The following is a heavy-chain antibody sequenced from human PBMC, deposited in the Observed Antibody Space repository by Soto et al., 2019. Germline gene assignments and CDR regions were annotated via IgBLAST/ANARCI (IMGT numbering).Heavy chain of an antibody. Sequence: VSLKVSCQAAGYTFTSYVINWRRQATGQGFEWMGWMNPNSGNTGYAQKFQGRVTMTRDTSMTTAYMELSSLRSEDTAVYYCGRSPRNWGFDYLVLGTLVTSPQ. CDR2: MNPNSGNT. V-gene: IGHV1-8*01. CDR3: GRSPRNWGFDY. CDR1: GYTFTSYV. J-gene: IGHJ4*02. D-gene: IGHD7-27*01.